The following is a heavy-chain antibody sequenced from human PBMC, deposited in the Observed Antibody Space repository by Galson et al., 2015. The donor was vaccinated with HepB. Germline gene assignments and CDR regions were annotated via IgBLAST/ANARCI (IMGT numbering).Heavy chain of an antibody. Sequence: SVTVSCKASGFTFTDYYIHWVRQAPGQGLGWMGCVDPVSGGTNYAQKFQGWVTMTRDTSTATSYMELARLRSDDTAVYYCARGGELESRQNICAMDVWGQGTTVTVS. V-gene: IGHV1-2*04. J-gene: IGHJ6*02. CDR3: ARGGELESRQNICAMDV. D-gene: IGHD3-3*01. CDR1: GFTFTDYY. CDR2: VDPVSGGT.